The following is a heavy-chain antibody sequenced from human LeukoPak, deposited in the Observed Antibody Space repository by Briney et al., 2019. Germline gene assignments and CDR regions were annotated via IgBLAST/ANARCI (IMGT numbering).Heavy chain of an antibody. CDR3: ARGIVVVVAATWGNWFDP. V-gene: IGHV4-39*07. CDR2: IYYSGST. Sequence: SSETLSLTCTVSGGSISSSSYYWGWIRQPPGKGLEWIGSIYYSGSTYYNPSLKSRVTISVDTSKNQFSLKLSSVTAADTAVYYCARGIVVVVAATWGNWFDPWGQGTLVTVSS. J-gene: IGHJ5*02. CDR1: GGSISSSSYY. D-gene: IGHD2-15*01.